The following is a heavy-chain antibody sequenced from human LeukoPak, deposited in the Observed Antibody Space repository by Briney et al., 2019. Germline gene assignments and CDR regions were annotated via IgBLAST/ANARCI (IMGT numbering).Heavy chain of an antibody. Sequence: GGSLRLSCAASGFSFNTYNMNWVRQAPGKGLEWVSYIGSSSNNIYYADSVKGRFTISRDNAKNSLFLQMNSLRAEDTAVYYCAKSRCTSVDCYTFDSWGWGTLVTVSS. V-gene: IGHV3-21*01. J-gene: IGHJ4*02. CDR1: GFSFNTYN. D-gene: IGHD2-2*02. CDR3: AKSRCTSVDCYTFDS. CDR2: IGSSSNNI.